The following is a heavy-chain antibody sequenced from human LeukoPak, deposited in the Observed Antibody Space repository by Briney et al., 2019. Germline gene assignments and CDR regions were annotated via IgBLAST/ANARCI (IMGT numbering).Heavy chain of an antibody. CDR1: GFTFSSYA. J-gene: IGHJ4*02. V-gene: IGHV3-23*01. CDR2: ISGSGGST. D-gene: IGHD6-13*01. Sequence: PGGSLRLSCAASGFTFSSYAMSWVRQAPGKGLEWVSAISGSGGSTYYADSVKGRFTIPRDNSKNTLYLQMNSLRAEDTAVYYCAKSVRIEQQLVQVGYWGQGTLVTVSS. CDR3: AKSVRIEQQLVQVGY.